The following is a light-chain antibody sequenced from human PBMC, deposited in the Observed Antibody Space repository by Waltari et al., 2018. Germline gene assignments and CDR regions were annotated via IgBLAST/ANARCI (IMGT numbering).Light chain of an antibody. CDR1: QSISTF. V-gene: IGKV1-39*01. Sequence: DMQLTQSQYTMPASAVDTVTISYRASQSISTFLNWYQQKPGKAPNLLIYDASSLQSGVPSRFSGSGSGTDFTLTISSLQPEDFATYYCQQSYSFPPVTFGQGTRLEI. CDR3: QQSYSFPPVT. CDR2: DAS. J-gene: IGKJ2*01.